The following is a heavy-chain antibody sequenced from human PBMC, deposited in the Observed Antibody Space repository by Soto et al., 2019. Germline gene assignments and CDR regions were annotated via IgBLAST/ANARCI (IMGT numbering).Heavy chain of an antibody. CDR1: GFTFSSYG. CDR2: IWYDGSNK. J-gene: IGHJ4*02. V-gene: IGHV3-33*01. D-gene: IGHD5-18*01. CDR3: ARDTSPFGYNYEFYYFDY. Sequence: GGSLRLSCAASGFTFSSYGMHWVRQAPGKGLEWVALIWYDGSNKYYADSVKGRFTISRDNSKNTLYLQVNSLRAEDTAVYYCARDTSPFGYNYEFYYFDYWGQGTLVTVSS.